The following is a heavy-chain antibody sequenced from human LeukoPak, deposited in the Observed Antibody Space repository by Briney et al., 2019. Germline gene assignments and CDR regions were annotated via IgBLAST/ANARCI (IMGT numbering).Heavy chain of an antibody. V-gene: IGHV4-59*01. CDR2: IYYSGST. D-gene: IGHD3-3*01. CDR1: GGSISSYY. J-gene: IGHJ4*02. CDR3: ARGRDEQSDSKYYFDY. Sequence: SETLSLTCTVSGGSISSYYWSWIRQPPGKGLEWIGYIYYSGSTNYNPSLKSRVTISVDTSKNQFSLKLSSVTAADTAVYYCARGRDEQSDSKYYFDYWGQGTLVTVSS.